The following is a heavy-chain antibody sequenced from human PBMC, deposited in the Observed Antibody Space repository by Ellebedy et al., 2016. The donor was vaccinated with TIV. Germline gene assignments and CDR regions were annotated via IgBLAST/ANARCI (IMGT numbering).Heavy chain of an antibody. CDR1: GGSISSYY. CDR2: IYYSGST. CDR3: ARRRYYGSGSYFDP. D-gene: IGHD3-10*01. J-gene: IGHJ5*02. Sequence: MPGGSLRLSCTVSGGSISSYYWSWIRQPPGKGLEWIVYIYYSGSTNYNPSLKSRVTISGDTSKNQFSLELSSVTAADTAVYYCARRRYYGSGSYFDPWGQGTLVTVSS. V-gene: IGHV4-59*08.